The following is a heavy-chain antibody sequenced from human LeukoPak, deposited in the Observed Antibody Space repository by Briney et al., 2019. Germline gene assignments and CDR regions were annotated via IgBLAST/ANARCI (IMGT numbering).Heavy chain of an antibody. Sequence: SETLSLTCAVYGGSFSGYYWSWIRQPPGKRLEWIGEINHSGSTNYNPSLKSRVTISVDTSKNQFSLKLSSVTAADTAVYYCARVRYCSSTSCYSKSAFDIWGQGTMVTVSS. CDR1: GGSFSGYY. V-gene: IGHV4-34*01. J-gene: IGHJ3*02. CDR2: INHSGST. CDR3: ARVRYCSSTSCYSKSAFDI. D-gene: IGHD2-2*01.